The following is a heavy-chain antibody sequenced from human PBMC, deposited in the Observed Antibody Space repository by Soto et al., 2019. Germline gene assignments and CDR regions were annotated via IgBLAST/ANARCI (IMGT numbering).Heavy chain of an antibody. V-gene: IGHV3-23*01. D-gene: IGHD6-19*01. CDR3: AKDRIAVADPVDY. CDR2: PSGSGGST. Sequence: GGSRRLSCAASGFTFSSYAMSWVRQAPGKGLEWVSGPSGSGGSTYYADSVKGRFTISRDNSKNRLYLQMNSLRAEDTALYYCAKDRIAVADPVDYWGQGTLVTVSS. J-gene: IGHJ4*02. CDR1: GFTFSSYA.